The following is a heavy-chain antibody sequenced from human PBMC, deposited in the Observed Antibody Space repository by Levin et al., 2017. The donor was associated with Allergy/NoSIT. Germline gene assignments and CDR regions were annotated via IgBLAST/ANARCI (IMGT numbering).Heavy chain of an antibody. CDR1: GYSFTNYW. J-gene: IGHJ6*02. CDR3: ARGYCSGGSCNSDYYYYYGMDV. D-gene: IGHD2-15*01. Sequence: RGESLKISCKGSGYSFTNYWIGWVRQIPGKGLEWMGIISPGGSDTRYSPSFRGQVTISADKSISTAFLQWSSLKASDTAIYYCARGYCSGGSCNSDYYYYYGMDVWGQGTTVTVSS. CDR2: ISPGGSDT. V-gene: IGHV5-51*01.